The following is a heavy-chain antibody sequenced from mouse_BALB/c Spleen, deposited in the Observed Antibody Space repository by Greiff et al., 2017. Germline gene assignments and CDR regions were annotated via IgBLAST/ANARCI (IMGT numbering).Heavy chain of an antibody. J-gene: IGHJ4*01. CDR2: IRNKANGYTT. CDR3: ARDPQLTWTYYAMED. D-gene: IGHD4-1*01. Sequence: EVQRVESGGGLVQPGGSLRLSCATSGFTFTDYYMSWVRQPPGKALEWLGFIRNKANGYTTEYSASVKGRFTISRDNSQSILYLQMNTLRAEDSATYNCARDPQLTWTYYAMEDWGRGTSVTVST. V-gene: IGHV7-3*02. CDR1: GFTFTDYY.